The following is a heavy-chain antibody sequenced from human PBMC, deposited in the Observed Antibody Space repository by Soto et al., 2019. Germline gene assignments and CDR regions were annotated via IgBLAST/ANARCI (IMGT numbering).Heavy chain of an antibody. V-gene: IGHV3-30*18. Sequence: QVQLVESGGGVVQPGRSLRLSCAASGFTFSSYGMHWVRQAPGKGLEWVPVISYDGTNKYYADSVKCRFTISRDNSKNTLYLQRNSLIPEDTAVYYCAKEPQHSPMYYIYYYYGMDDWGQGTTVTVSS. CDR3: AKEPQHSPMYYIYYYYGMDD. CDR2: ISYDGTNK. D-gene: IGHD3-10*01. CDR1: GFTFSSYG. J-gene: IGHJ6*02.